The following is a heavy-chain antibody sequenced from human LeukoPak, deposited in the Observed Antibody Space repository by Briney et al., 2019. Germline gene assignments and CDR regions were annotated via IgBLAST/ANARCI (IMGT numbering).Heavy chain of an antibody. V-gene: IGHV3-23*01. CDR3: AKDPGTMVRGVIDY. D-gene: IGHD3-10*01. CDR2: ISGSGGST. J-gene: IGHJ4*02. CDR1: GFTSSSYA. Sequence: GGSLRLSCAASGFTSSSYAISWVRQAPGKGLEWVSAISGSGGSTYYADSVKGRFTISRDNSKNTLYLQMNSLRAEDTAVYYCAKDPGTMVRGVIDYWGQGTLVTVSS.